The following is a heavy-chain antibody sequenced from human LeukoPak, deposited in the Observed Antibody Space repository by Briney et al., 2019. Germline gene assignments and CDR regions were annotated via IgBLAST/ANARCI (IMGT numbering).Heavy chain of an antibody. J-gene: IGHJ6*03. CDR2: IYYSGST. CDR3: ARDPGRSSWSDYYYYYMDV. V-gene: IGHV4-39*02. D-gene: IGHD6-13*01. CDR1: GGSIRSSSYY. Sequence: PSETLSLTCTVSGGSIRSSSYYWGWIRQPPGKGLEWIGSIYYSGSTYYNPSLKSRVTISVDTSKNQFSLKLSSVTAADTAVYYCARDPGRSSWSDYYYYYMDVWGKGTTVTVSS.